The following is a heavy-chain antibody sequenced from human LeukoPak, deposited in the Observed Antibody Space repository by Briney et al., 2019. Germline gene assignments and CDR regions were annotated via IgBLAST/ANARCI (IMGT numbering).Heavy chain of an antibody. CDR2: IYSSGST. J-gene: IGHJ4*02. CDR1: GASISSFY. Sequence: SETLSLTCSVSGASISSFYWSWIRQPPGKGLEWIGYIYSSGSTYYNPSLKSRVTISVDTSKNQFSLKLSSVTAADTAFYYCTRRRWTFDYWGQGTLVTVSS. V-gene: IGHV4-59*08. D-gene: IGHD3/OR15-3a*01. CDR3: TRRRWTFDY.